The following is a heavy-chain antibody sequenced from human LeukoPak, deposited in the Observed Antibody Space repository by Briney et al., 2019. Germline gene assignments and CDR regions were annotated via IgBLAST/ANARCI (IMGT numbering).Heavy chain of an antibody. J-gene: IGHJ4*02. V-gene: IGHV3-30*04. CDR1: GFTFSSYA. CDR3: AREYSSSWYMDK. CDR2: ISYDGSNK. Sequence: GGSLRLSCAASGFTFSSYAMHWVRQAPGKGLEWVAVISYDGSNKYYADSVKGRFTISRDNSKNTLYLQMNSLRAEDTAVYYCAREYSSSWYMDKWGQGTLVTVSS. D-gene: IGHD6-13*01.